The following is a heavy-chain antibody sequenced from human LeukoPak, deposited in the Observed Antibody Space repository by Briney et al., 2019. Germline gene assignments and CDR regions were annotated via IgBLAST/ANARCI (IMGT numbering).Heavy chain of an antibody. Sequence: GASVKVSCKASGYTFTSYGISWVRQAPGQGLEWMGWISAYNGNTNYAQKLQGRVTMTTDTSTSTAYMELRSLRSDDTAVYYCARDRPYYYDSSGYYALDYWGQGTLVTVSS. CDR2: ISAYNGNT. CDR3: ARDRPYYYDSSGYYALDY. D-gene: IGHD3-22*01. V-gene: IGHV1-18*01. CDR1: GYTFTSYG. J-gene: IGHJ4*02.